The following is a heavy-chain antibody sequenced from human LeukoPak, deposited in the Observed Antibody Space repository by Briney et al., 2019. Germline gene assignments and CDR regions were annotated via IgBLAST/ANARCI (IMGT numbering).Heavy chain of an antibody. CDR2: ISGIAGYA. Sequence: GGSMRLSCAASGFTFRSYAMNWVRQAPGKGLEWVSGISGIAGYAHYADSVKGRFTISRDNYKNTLHLQMNSLRPEDTAVYYCGKVIVVADTYYYYGMDVWGKGATVSVSP. CDR3: GKVIVVADTYYYYGMDV. CDR1: GFTFRSYA. V-gene: IGHV3-23*01. D-gene: IGHD6-13*01. J-gene: IGHJ6*04.